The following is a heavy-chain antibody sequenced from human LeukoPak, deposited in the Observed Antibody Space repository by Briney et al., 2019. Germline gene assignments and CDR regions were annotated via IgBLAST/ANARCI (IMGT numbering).Heavy chain of an antibody. J-gene: IGHJ3*02. D-gene: IGHD5-18*01. CDR2: ICTDGGSI. V-gene: IGHV3-74*01. Sequence: GGSLRLSCAASGFTFSTYCMHWVRQPPGKGLVWVSQICTDGGSIKYADSVRGRFTISRDNAKNTLYLQMNSLRAEDTALYYCAKDFVDTAMVGAFDIWGQGTMVTVSS. CDR1: GFTFSTYC. CDR3: AKDFVDTAMVGAFDI.